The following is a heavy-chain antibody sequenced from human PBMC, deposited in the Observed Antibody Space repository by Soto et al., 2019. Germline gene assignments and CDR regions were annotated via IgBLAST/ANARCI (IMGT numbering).Heavy chain of an antibody. Sequence: GGSLRLSCAASGFTFSSYAMHWVRQAPGKGLEWVAVISYDGSNKYYADSVKGRFTISRDNSKNTLYLQMNSLRAEDTAVYYCARASAAVYGMDVWGQGTTVTVSS. CDR3: ARASAAVYGMDV. D-gene: IGHD6-13*01. J-gene: IGHJ6*02. V-gene: IGHV3-30-3*01. CDR1: GFTFSSYA. CDR2: ISYDGSNK.